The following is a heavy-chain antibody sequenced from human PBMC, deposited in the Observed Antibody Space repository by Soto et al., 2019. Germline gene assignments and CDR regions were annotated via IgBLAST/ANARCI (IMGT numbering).Heavy chain of an antibody. CDR2: VYYNENT. CDR3: ARRERYYGSPGWFDP. Sequence: SETLSLTCSVSGASINNFAYYWGWIRQPPGKGLEWIGTVYYNENTYYNPSLRSRVAISVDTAKNQFSLNLRSVTAADTAVYFCARRERYYGSPGWFDPWGQGALVTVSS. V-gene: IGHV4-39*01. CDR1: GASINNFAYY. J-gene: IGHJ5*01. D-gene: IGHD3-10*01.